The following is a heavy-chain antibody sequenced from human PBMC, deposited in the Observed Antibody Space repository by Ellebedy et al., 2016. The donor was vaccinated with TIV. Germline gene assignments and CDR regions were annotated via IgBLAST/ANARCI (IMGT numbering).Heavy chain of an antibody. CDR2: ISAGGVST. D-gene: IGHD3-10*01. CDR1: GFTFSNFA. Sequence: GGSLRLXXAASGFTFSNFAMGWVRQAPGKGLEWVSVISAGGVSTYYADSVRGRFTISRDNSKNTLFLQMNNVRAEDTAVYYCAKDVFSGNHCEAGEHWGQGTLVTVSS. J-gene: IGHJ4*02. CDR3: AKDVFSGNHCEAGEH. V-gene: IGHV3-23*01.